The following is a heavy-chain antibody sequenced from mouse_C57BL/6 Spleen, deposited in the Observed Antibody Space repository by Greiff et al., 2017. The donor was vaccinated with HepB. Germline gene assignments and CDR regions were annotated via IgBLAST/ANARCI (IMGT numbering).Heavy chain of an antibody. Sequence: EVQGVESGEGLVKPGGSLKLSCAASGFTFSSYAMSWVRQTPEKRLEWVAYISSGGDYIYYADTVKGRFTISRDNARNTLYLQMSSLKSEDTAMYYCTREGYYGNLWYFDVWGTGTTVTVSS. CDR1: GFTFSSYA. V-gene: IGHV5-9-1*02. CDR2: ISSGGDYI. D-gene: IGHD2-1*01. CDR3: TREGYYGNLWYFDV. J-gene: IGHJ1*03.